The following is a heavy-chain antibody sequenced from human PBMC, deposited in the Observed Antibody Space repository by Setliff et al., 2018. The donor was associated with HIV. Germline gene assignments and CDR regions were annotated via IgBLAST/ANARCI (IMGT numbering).Heavy chain of an antibody. V-gene: IGHV1-3*01. CDR1: GYTFSTNA. Sequence: GASVKVSCKAFGYTFSTNAIHWVRQAPGQRLEWMGYINAGDDNTRYSEKFQGRVTITRDTSANTAYMELSSLRSDDTAVYYCAREIGDYYDSSGYYPPTDYYYGMDVWGQGTTVTVSS. CDR3: AREIGDYYDSSGYYPPTDYYYGMDV. J-gene: IGHJ6*02. CDR2: INAGDDNT. D-gene: IGHD3-22*01.